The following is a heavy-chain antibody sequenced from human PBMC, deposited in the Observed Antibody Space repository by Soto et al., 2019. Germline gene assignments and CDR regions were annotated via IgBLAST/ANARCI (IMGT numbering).Heavy chain of an antibody. CDR3: AKGGYTFGFLSGS. D-gene: IGHD5-18*01. CDR1: GFTFGSYA. J-gene: IGHJ4*02. V-gene: IGHV3-23*01. CDR2: IDKTGVST. Sequence: PGGSLTLSCAASGFTFGSYAMSWVRQAPGKGLEWVSTIDKTGVSTYYADSVKGRFTISRDNSKQTLYLQMISLRAEDTAVYYFAKGGYTFGFLSGSWGQATRATSPQ.